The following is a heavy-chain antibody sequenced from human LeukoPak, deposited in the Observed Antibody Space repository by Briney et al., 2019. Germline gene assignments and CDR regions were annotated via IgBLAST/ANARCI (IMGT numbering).Heavy chain of an antibody. V-gene: IGHV3-23*01. CDR2: ISSGGDTT. Sequence: GGSLRLSCAASGFTFNNYAMSWVRQAPGRGLEWVSAISSGGDTTYYADSVKGRFTISRDNSKNTLYLQMNSLRAEDTAVYYCAELGITMIGGVWGKGTTVTISS. CDR1: GFTFNNYA. D-gene: IGHD3-10*02. J-gene: IGHJ6*04. CDR3: AELGITMIGGV.